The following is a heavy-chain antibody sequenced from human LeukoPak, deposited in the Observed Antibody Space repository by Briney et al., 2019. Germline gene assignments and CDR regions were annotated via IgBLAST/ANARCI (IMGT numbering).Heavy chain of an antibody. CDR2: IYTSGSI. Sequence: PSETLSLTCTVSGGSISSYYWSWIRQPPGKGLEWIGRIYTSGSINYHPSLESRVTISVDKSKNQFSLKLSSVTAADTAVYYCARGGGTMVRDYYMDVWGKETTVTVSS. V-gene: IGHV4-4*07. CDR1: GGSISSYY. D-gene: IGHD3-10*01. J-gene: IGHJ6*03. CDR3: ARGGGTMVRDYYMDV.